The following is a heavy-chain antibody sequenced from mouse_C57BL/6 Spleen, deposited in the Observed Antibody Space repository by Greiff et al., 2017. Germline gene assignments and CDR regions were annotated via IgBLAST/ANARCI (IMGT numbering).Heavy chain of an antibody. Sequence: EVQVVESGEGLVKPGGSLKLSCAASGFTFSSYAMSWVRQTPEKRLEWVAYISSGGDYIYYADTVKGRFTISRDNARNTLYLQMSSLKSEDTTMYYCTIHPSYYFDYCHQCTTLTLSS. D-gene: IGHD6-1*01. J-gene: IGHJ2*01. V-gene: IGHV5S21*01. CDR1: GFTFSSYA. CDR3: TIHPSYYFDY. CDR2: ISSGGDYI.